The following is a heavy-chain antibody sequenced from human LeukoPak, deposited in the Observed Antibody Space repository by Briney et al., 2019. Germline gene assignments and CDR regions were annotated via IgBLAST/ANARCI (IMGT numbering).Heavy chain of an antibody. CDR1: GFTFSNHG. CDR2: ISGSGGST. CDR3: AKDLLLWFGELPNWFDP. D-gene: IGHD3-10*01. J-gene: IGHJ5*02. V-gene: IGHV3-23*01. Sequence: GGSLRLSCAASGFTFSNHGMNWVRQAPGKGLEWVSAISGSGGSTYYADSVKGRFTISRDNSKNTLYLQMNSLRAEDTAVYYCAKDLLLWFGELPNWFDPWGQGTLVTVSS.